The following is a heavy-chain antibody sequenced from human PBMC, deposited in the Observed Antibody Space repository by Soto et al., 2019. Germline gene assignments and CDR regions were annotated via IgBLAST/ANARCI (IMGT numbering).Heavy chain of an antibody. V-gene: IGHV3-13*05. CDR3: ARTDRDFYGLDV. J-gene: IGHJ6*02. Sequence: EVQLVESGGGLVQPGVSLRLSCEASGFTFRNYDMHWVRQGTGKGLEWVSGISAAGDPDYADSVEGRFTISRENAQNSFFRQMNRLRVGDTAVYYCARTDRDFYGLDVWGQGTTVIVSS. CDR1: GFTFRNYD. CDR2: ISAAGDP.